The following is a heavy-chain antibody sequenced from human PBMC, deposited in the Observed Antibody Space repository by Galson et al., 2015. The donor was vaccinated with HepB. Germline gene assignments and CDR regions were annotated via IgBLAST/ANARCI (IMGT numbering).Heavy chain of an antibody. V-gene: IGHV1-3*01. CDR2: INAGNGNT. CDR1: GYTFTNYA. J-gene: IGHJ5*02. D-gene: IGHD6-13*01. Sequence: QSGAEVKKPGESLKVSCKASGYTFTNYAIHWVRQAPGQRLEWMGWINAGNGNTKYSQKFQGRVTITRDTSASTAYMELSSLRSEDTAVYYCARLGKDSSWYYWFDPWGQGTLVTVSS. CDR3: ARLGKDSSWYYWFDP.